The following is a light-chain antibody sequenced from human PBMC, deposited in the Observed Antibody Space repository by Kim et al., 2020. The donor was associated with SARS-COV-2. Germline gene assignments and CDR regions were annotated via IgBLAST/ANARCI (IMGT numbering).Light chain of an antibody. CDR2: EDN. Sequence: KTVTIACTRISGSIASSYVEWYQHRPSSAPTTLISEDNQRPSGVPDRFSGSVVDSSKSASHTISGLRPEDEADYYCQSYDTRSHEVFGGGTQLTVL. CDR1: SGSIASSY. V-gene: IGLV6-57*03. CDR3: QSYDTRSHEV. J-gene: IGLJ3*02.